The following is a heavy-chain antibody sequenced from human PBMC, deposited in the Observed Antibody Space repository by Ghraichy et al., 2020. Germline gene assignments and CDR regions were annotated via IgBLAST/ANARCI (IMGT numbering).Heavy chain of an antibody. CDR3: ARGRVTGDAFDI. J-gene: IGHJ3*02. CDR2: INPNSGGT. D-gene: IGHD5/OR15-5a*01. V-gene: IGHV1-2*02. Sequence: ASVKVSCKASGYTFTSYYMNWVRQAPGQGLEWMGWINPNSGGTNYAQKLQGRVTMTRDTSISTAYMELRRLRSDDTAVYYCARGRVTGDAFDIWGQGTMVTVSS. CDR1: GYTFTSYY.